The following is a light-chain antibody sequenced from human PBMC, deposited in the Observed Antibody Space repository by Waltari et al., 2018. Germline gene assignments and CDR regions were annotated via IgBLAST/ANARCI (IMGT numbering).Light chain of an antibody. V-gene: IGKV4-1*01. J-gene: IGKJ1*01. CDR1: QSVFYRSDNKNY. CDR3: QQYYRSRT. Sequence: DIVMTQSPDSLAVSLGERATIDCQSRQSVFYRSDNKNYLAWYQHKPGQPPKLLFYWASTRESGVPDRFSASGSGTDFTLTINNLQAEDVAVYYCQQYYRSRTFGQGTKVEIK. CDR2: WAS.